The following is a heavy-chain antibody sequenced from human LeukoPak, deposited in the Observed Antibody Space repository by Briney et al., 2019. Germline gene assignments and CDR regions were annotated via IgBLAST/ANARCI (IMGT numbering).Heavy chain of an antibody. J-gene: IGHJ4*02. CDR3: ARDRGMATPYFDY. CDR2: ISYDGSNK. D-gene: IGHD5-24*01. CDR1: GFTFSSYA. V-gene: IGHV3-30-3*01. Sequence: GRSLRLSCAASGFTFSSYAMHWVRQAPGKGLEWVAVISYDGSNKYYADSVKGRFTISRDNSKNTLYLQMNSLRAEDTAVYHCARDRGMATPYFDYWGQGTLVTVSS.